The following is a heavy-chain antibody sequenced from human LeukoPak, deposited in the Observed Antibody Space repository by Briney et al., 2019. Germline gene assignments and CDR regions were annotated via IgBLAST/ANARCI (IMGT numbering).Heavy chain of an antibody. V-gene: IGHV4-59*01. D-gene: IGHD3-22*01. Sequence: SETLSLTCSVSGGSISSSYWSWLRQPPGKGLEWIGYIYYSGSTNYNPSLKSRVTISVDTSKNQFSLKLSSVTAADTAVYYCAREGMIATGREPAEIWGQGTMVTVSS. CDR2: IYYSGST. CDR3: AREGMIATGREPAEI. CDR1: GGSISSSY. J-gene: IGHJ3*02.